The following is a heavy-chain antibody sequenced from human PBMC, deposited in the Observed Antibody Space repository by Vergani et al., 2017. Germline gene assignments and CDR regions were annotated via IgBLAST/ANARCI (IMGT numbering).Heavy chain of an antibody. D-gene: IGHD2-15*01. V-gene: IGHV1-2*02. CDR3: ARALGYCSGGSCFRVWETNDAFDI. J-gene: IGHJ3*02. CDR1: GGTFSSYA. Sequence: QVQLVQSGAEVKKPGSSVKVSCKASGGTFSSYAISWVRQAPGQGLEWMGWINPNSGGTNYAQKFQGRVTMTRDTSISTAYMELSRLRSDDTAVYYCARALGYCSGGSCFRVWETNDAFDIWGQGTMVTVSS. CDR2: INPNSGGT.